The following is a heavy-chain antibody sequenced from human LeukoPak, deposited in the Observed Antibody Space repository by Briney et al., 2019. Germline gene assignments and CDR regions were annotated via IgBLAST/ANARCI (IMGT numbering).Heavy chain of an antibody. V-gene: IGHV4-30-4*01. CDR2: IYYSGST. D-gene: IGHD5-18*01. J-gene: IGHJ4*02. CDR1: CGSISSGDYY. Sequence: SETLSLTCTGSCGSISSGDYYWSWVRHPPRKGLEWIGYIYYSGSTYYNPSLKSRVTKSVDTSKNQFSLKLSSVTAADTAVYYCARAGHVDTAMVSQEDWGQGTLVTVSS. CDR3: ARAGHVDTAMVSQED.